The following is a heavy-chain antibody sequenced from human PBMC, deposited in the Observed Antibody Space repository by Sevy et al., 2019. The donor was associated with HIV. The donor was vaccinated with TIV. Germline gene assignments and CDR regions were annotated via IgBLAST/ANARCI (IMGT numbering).Heavy chain of an antibody. Sequence: GGSLRLSCETSGFIFTDYWMSWVRQIPGKGLEWVATLKQDQSEKYYVDSVKGRFAISRDSAKKSVSLQMNGLRAEDTALYFCAREVGGFNWRPYYFDSWGQGTLVTVSS. CDR3: AREVGGFNWRPYYFDS. CDR2: LKQDQSEK. V-gene: IGHV3-7*01. J-gene: IGHJ4*02. CDR1: GFIFTDYW. D-gene: IGHD3-3*01.